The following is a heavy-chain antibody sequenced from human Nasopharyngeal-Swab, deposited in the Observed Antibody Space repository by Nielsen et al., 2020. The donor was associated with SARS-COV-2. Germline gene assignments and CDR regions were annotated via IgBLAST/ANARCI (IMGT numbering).Heavy chain of an antibody. Sequence: GESLKISCAASGLIFSASAIHGVRQASGKGREWVGRNGDKDHNYATTYGASVQGRFTISRDDSKNTAFLQMDSLKTEDTALYYCTTDFYFDYWGQGTLVTVSS. CDR2: NGDKDHNYAT. CDR3: TTDFYFDY. CDR1: GLIFSASA. V-gene: IGHV3-73*01. J-gene: IGHJ4*02.